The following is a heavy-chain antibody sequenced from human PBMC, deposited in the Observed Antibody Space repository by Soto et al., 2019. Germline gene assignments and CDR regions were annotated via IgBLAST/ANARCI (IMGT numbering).Heavy chain of an antibody. J-gene: IGHJ3*02. V-gene: IGHV5-51*01. CDR1: GYSFTSYW. D-gene: IGHD1-1*01. CDR3: ARPSLPESNGFGTYPGAFDI. Sequence: GESLKISCKGSGYSFTSYWIGWVRQMPGKGLEWMGIIYPGDSDTRYSPSFQGQVTISADKSISTAYLQWSSLKASDTARYYCARPSLPESNGFGTYPGAFDIWGQGTMVTVSS. CDR2: IYPGDSDT.